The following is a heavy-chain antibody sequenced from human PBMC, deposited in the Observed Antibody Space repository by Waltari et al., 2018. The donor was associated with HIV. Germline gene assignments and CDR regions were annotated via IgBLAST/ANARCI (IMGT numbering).Heavy chain of an antibody. CDR2: IWYDGSNK. CDR3: ARAKEVVAGPGSLDY. CDR1: GFTFSSYG. J-gene: IGHJ4*02. V-gene: IGHV3-33*01. Sequence: QVQLVESGGGVVQPGRSLRLSCAASGFTFSSYGMHWVRQAPGKGLEWVAVIWYDGSNKYYADSVKGRFTISRDNSKNTLYLQMNSLRAEDTAVYYCARAKEVVAGPGSLDYWGQGTLVTVSS. D-gene: IGHD6-19*01.